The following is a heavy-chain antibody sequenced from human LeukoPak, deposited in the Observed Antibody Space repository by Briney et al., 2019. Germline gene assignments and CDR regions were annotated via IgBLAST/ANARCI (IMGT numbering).Heavy chain of an antibody. D-gene: IGHD6-13*01. CDR2: ISSSSSYI. CDR3: AKDRGGIAAAGTMDV. J-gene: IGHJ6*03. Sequence: GGSLRLSCAASGFTFSSYSMNWVRQAPGKGLEWVSSISSSSSYIYYADSVKGRFTISRDNAKNSLYLQMNSLRAEDTAVYYCAKDRGGIAAAGTMDVWGKGTTVTISS. CDR1: GFTFSSYS. V-gene: IGHV3-21*01.